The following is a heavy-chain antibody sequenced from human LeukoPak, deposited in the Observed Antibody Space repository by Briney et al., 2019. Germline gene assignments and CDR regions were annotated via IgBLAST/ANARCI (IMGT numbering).Heavy chain of an antibody. CDR1: GFTFDDYA. V-gene: IGHV3-43D*03. J-gene: IGHJ4*02. D-gene: IGHD3-9*01. Sequence: GGSLRLSCAASGFTFDDYAVHWVRQAPGKGLEWVSLISWDGGSTYYADSVKGRFTISRDNSKNSLYLQMNSLRAEDTALYYCAKDISYDILTGYLFDYWGQGTLVTVSS. CDR2: ISWDGGST. CDR3: AKDISYDILTGYLFDY.